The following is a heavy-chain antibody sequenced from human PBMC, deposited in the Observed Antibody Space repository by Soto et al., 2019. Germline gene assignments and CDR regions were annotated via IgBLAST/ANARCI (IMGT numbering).Heavy chain of an antibody. D-gene: IGHD3-22*01. V-gene: IGHV1-69*13. CDR3: AVTMTNYYYYGMDV. J-gene: IGHJ6*02. CDR2: IIPIFGTA. CDR1: GGTFSGYA. Sequence: SVKVSCKASGGTFSGYAISWVRQAPGQGLEWMGGIIPIFGTADYAQKFQGRVTITAGESTSTAYMELSSLRSEDTAVYYCAVTMTNYYYYGMDVWGQGTTVTVSS.